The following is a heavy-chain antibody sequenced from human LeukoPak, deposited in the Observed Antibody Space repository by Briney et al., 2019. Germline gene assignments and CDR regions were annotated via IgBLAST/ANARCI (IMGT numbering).Heavy chain of an antibody. J-gene: IGHJ4*02. V-gene: IGHV3-21*01. D-gene: IGHD3-22*01. CDR3: ARDSGDYYDSSGSSDY. Sequence: GGSLRLSCAASGFTFSSYSMNWVRQAPGKGLEWVSSISSSSSYIYYADSVKGRFTISRDNAKNSLYLQMNSLRAEDTAVYYCARDSGDYYDSSGSSDYWGQGTLVTVSS. CDR1: GFTFSSYS. CDR2: ISSSSSYI.